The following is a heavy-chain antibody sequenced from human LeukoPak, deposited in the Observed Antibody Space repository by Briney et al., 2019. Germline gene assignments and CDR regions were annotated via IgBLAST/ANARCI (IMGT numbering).Heavy chain of an antibody. D-gene: IGHD2-8*01. Sequence: PSETLSLTCTVSGYSVNYDYWSWIRQPPGKGLQWIGYIYNRGTIYNPSLKNRVTISLDTSRNQFSLKVSSVSAADTAVYYCARVDPNGYSDYWGQGILGTVSS. CDR2: IYNRGT. CDR1: GYSVNYDY. J-gene: IGHJ4*02. CDR3: ARVDPNGYSDY. V-gene: IGHV4-59*02.